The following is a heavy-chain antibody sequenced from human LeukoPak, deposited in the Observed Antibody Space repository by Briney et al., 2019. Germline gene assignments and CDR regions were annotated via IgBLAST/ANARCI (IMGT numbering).Heavy chain of an antibody. Sequence: GGSLRLSCAASGFTFSSYEMNWVRQAPGKGLEWVSYISSSGSTIYYADSVKGRFTISRENSKNTLYLQMTSLRAEDTAMYYCAKDFIAMVGYMDVWGKGTTVTVSS. V-gene: IGHV3-48*03. CDR1: GFTFSSYE. J-gene: IGHJ6*03. D-gene: IGHD6-19*01. CDR2: ISSSGSTI. CDR3: AKDFIAMVGYMDV.